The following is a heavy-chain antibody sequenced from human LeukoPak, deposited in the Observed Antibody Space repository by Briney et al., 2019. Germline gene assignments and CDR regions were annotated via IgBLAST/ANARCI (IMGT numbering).Heavy chain of an antibody. V-gene: IGHV3-9*01. J-gene: IGHJ4*02. D-gene: IGHD1-14*01. CDR1: GFTFDDYA. Sequence: GGSLRLSCAASGFTFDDYAMHWVRQAPGKGLDWVSGISWNSGSIGYADSVKGRFTISRDNAKNSLYLQMNSLRAEDTALYYCAKAVPGGYFDYWGQGTLVTVSS. CDR2: ISWNSGSI. CDR3: AKAVPGGYFDY.